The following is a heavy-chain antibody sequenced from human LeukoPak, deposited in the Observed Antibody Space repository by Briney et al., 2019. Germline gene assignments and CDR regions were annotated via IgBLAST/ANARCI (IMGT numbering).Heavy chain of an antibody. D-gene: IGHD5-12*01. CDR3: ARAPSGYVYFDY. CDR2: IWSDGTNK. J-gene: IGHJ4*02. V-gene: IGHV3-33*01. CDR1: GFTFSSYG. Sequence: AGGSLRLSCAASGFTFSSYGMHWVRQAPGKGLEWVAVIWSDGTNKFYADSVKGRLTISRDNSKNTMYMQMNSLRADDTAVYYCARAPSGYVYFDYWGQGTLVTVSS.